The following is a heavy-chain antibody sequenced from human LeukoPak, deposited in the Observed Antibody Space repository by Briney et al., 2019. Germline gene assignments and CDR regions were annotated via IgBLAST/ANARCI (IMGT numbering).Heavy chain of an antibody. CDR1: LYTFTGYN. V-gene: IGHV1-2*02. CDR3: ARDYYDSSGFSRFAR. J-gene: IGHJ5*02. D-gene: IGHD3-22*01. CDR2: INPNSGGT. Sequence: ASLRVSCKASLYTFTGYNMHWVPQSPGQRLGWLGWINPNSGGTDYAQKFQGRVTMTRDTSISTAYMEVSRLRSDDTAVYYCARDYYDSSGFSRFARWGQGTLVTVSP.